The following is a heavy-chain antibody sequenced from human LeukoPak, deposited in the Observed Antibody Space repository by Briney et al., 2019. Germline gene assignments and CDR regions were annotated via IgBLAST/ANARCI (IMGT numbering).Heavy chain of an antibody. J-gene: IGHJ4*02. CDR1: GFTFSSYA. V-gene: IGHV3-23*01. D-gene: IGHD6-19*01. CDR2: ISGSGAST. CDR3: AKDYSSGWYYFDY. Sequence: SGGSLRLSCAASGFTFSSYAMSWVRQAPGKGLEWVSAISGSGASTYYADSVKGRFIISRDNSKNTLYLQMNSLRAEDTAVYYCAKDYSSGWYYFDYWGQGTLVTVSS.